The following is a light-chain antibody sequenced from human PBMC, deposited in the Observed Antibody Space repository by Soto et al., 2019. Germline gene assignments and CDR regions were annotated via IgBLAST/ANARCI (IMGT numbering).Light chain of an antibody. J-gene: IGLJ2*01. CDR1: RANIGSAI. V-gene: IGLV1-47*01. CDR2: TNS. CDR3: VAWDANLSSRG. Sequence: QSVLTQPPSLAGTPGQTVTISGTGRRANIGSAIVHWYQQFPGTPPKHLIYTNSQRPSGVPDRFSGSKSGTSASLVIAGLRPEDEADYYCVAWDANLSSRGVAGGTQLTVL.